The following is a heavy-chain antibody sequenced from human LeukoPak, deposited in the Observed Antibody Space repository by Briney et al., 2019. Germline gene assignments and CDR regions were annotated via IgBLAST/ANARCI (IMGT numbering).Heavy chain of an antibody. Sequence: PSETLSLTCIVSGGSFSSSGYSWSWIRQYQGKGLEWVGYIYSTGNTYYNPSLKSRVVISVDTSKSQFSLRLSSVTAADTAVYYCARALGPYYFDYWGQGTLVTVSS. CDR2: IYSTGNT. J-gene: IGHJ4*02. CDR1: GGSFSSSGYS. V-gene: IGHV4-31*03. CDR3: ARALGPYYFDY.